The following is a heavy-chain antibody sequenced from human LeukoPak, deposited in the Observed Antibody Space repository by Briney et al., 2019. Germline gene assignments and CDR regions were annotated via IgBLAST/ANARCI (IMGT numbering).Heavy chain of an antibody. CDR1: GGSISSGGYS. D-gene: IGHD1-26*01. V-gene: IGHV4-30-2*01. CDR2: IYHSGSP. CDR3: ARLIRATNGMDV. Sequence: SQTLSLTCAVSGGSISSGGYSWSWIRQPPGKGLEWIGYIYHSGSPYYNPSLKNRVTISVDRSKNQFSLKLSSVTAADTAVYYCARLIRATNGMDVWGQGTTVTVS. J-gene: IGHJ6*02.